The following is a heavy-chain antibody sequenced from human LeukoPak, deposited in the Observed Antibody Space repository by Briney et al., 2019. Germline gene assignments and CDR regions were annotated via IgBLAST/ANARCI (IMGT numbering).Heavy chain of an antibody. CDR3: AKGDNSTWTVDY. J-gene: IGHJ4*02. Sequence: GGSLRLSCAASGFTFRSYAMNWVRQAPGKGLEWGSTISGSGGTTYYADSVKGRFTISRDNSKNTLFLQMNSLRAEDTAVYYCAKGDNSTWTVDYWGQGTLVTVSS. CDR1: GFTFRSYA. D-gene: IGHD6-13*01. V-gene: IGHV3-23*01. CDR2: ISGSGGTT.